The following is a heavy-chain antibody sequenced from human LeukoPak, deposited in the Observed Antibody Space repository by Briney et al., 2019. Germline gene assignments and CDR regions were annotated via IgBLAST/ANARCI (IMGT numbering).Heavy chain of an antibody. Sequence: GGSLRLSCAASGFTFSNAWMSWVRQAPGKGLEWVGRIKSKTDGGTTDYAAPVKGRFTISRDDSKNTLYLQMNSLKTEDTAVYYCTPPISTVTHHAEYFQHWGQGTLVTVSS. CDR2: IKSKTDGGTT. CDR1: GFTFSNAW. V-gene: IGHV3-15*01. J-gene: IGHJ1*01. D-gene: IGHD4-17*01. CDR3: TPPISTVTHHAEYFQH.